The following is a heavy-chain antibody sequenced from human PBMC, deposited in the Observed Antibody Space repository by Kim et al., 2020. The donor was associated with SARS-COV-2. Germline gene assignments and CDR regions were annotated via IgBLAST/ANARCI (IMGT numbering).Heavy chain of an antibody. V-gene: IGHV3-11*06. Sequence: GGSLRLSCAASGFTFSDYYMSWIRQAPGKGLEWVSYISSSSSYTNYANSLKGRLTISRDNAKNSLYLQMNSLRAEDTAVYYCARGAEDIAAAGTVFDPWGQGTLVTVSS. CDR1: GFTFSDYY. D-gene: IGHD6-13*01. CDR3: ARGAEDIAAAGTVFDP. J-gene: IGHJ5*02. CDR2: ISSSSSYT.